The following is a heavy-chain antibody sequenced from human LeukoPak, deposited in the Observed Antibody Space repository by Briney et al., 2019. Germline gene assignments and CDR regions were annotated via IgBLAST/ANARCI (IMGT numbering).Heavy chain of an antibody. CDR1: GGTFSSYA. Sequence: SVKVSCKASGGTFSSYAISWVRQAPGQGLEWMGGIIPIFGTANYAQKFQGRVTITADESTSTAYMEPSSLRSEDTAVYYCARPYSGNYYYMDVWGKGTTVTVSS. J-gene: IGHJ6*03. CDR2: IIPIFGTA. V-gene: IGHV1-69*13. D-gene: IGHD1-26*01. CDR3: ARPYSGNYYYMDV.